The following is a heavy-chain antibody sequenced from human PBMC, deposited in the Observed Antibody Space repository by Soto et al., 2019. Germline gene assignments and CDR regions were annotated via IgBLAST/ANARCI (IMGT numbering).Heavy chain of an antibody. CDR3: AKAGCSGGTCYLDYFEY. CDR2: ISGRGGNA. CDR1: GFTFSNYA. D-gene: IGHD2-15*01. J-gene: IGHJ4*02. V-gene: IGHV3-23*01. Sequence: PGGSLRLSCAACGFTFSNYAMSWLRQDPGKGLEWVSPISGRGGNAYYAGSVKGRFTISRDNSRNSLYLQMDSLRVEGSAVYSFAKAGCSGGTCYLDYFEYWGQGAL.